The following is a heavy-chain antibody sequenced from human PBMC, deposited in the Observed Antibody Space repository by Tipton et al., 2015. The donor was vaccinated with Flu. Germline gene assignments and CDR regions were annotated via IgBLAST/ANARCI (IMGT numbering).Heavy chain of an antibody. J-gene: IGHJ5*02. CDR2: IYHSGST. CDR1: GGSISSGGYS. Sequence: TLSLTCAVSGGSISSGGYSWSWIRQPPGKGLEWIGYIYHSGSTYYNPSLKSRVTISVDRSKNQFSLKLSSVTAADTAVYYCASLLGYCSGGSCYEGFDPWGQGTLVTVSS. V-gene: IGHV4-30-2*01. CDR3: ASLLGYCSGGSCYEGFDP. D-gene: IGHD2-15*01.